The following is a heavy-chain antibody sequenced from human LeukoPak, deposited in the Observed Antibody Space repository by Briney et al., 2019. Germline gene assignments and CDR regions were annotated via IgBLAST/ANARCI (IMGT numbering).Heavy chain of an antibody. CDR2: INHSGST. CDR1: GFTFSNAW. CDR3: TSVRFLEAHPPSGILDY. J-gene: IGHJ4*02. Sequence: GSLRLSCAASGFTFSNAWMSWVRQPPGKGLEWIGEINHSGSTNYNPSLKSRVTISVDTSKNQFSLKLSSVTAADTAVYYCTSVRFLEAHPPSGILDYWGQGTLVTVSS. D-gene: IGHD3-3*01. V-gene: IGHV4-34*01.